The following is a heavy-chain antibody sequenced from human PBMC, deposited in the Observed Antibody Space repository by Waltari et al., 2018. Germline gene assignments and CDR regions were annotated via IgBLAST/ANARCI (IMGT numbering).Heavy chain of an antibody. Sequence: EVQSVQHGGGSVQPGGSLRLSCTALAFIFRRHPMIWVRQAPGKGLEWISNSGSSGSPIYYADSVRGRFTISRDKTKDSVYLQMNSLRAEDTAVYYCAREYDSRGRFDSWGPGTLVTVSS. J-gene: IGHJ4*02. CDR3: AREYDSRGRFDS. CDR1: AFIFRRHP. D-gene: IGHD6-13*01. CDR2: SGSSGSPI. V-gene: IGHV3-48*03.